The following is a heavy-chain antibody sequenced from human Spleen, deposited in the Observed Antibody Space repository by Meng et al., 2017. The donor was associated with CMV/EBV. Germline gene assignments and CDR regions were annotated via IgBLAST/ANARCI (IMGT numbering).Heavy chain of an antibody. J-gene: IGHJ4*02. CDR2: IYPGDSDT. V-gene: IGHV5-51*01. CDR3: ARRGYNNYPTGY. D-gene: IGHD4-11*01. CDR1: GYTFTTYW. Sequence: KVSCKGSGYTFTTYWIGWVRQMPGKGLEWMGMIYPGDSDTRYSPSFQGQVTISADKSISTAYLQWSSLKTSDTAMYYCARRGYNNYPTGYWGQGTLVTVSS.